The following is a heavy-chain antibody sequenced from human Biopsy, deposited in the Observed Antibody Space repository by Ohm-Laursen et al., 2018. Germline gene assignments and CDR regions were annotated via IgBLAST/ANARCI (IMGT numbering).Heavy chain of an antibody. Sequence: ASVKVSCKTSGYPFTFYEINWVRQATGQGLEWLGWMNPDSGNTGSAQKFHDRVTMTMNTSINTAYLELSSLRSEDTAVYYCARFDNGFDKWGQGNLVTVSS. CDR2: MNPDSGNT. J-gene: IGHJ4*02. D-gene: IGHD2-8*01. V-gene: IGHV1-8*01. CDR3: ARFDNGFDK. CDR1: GYPFTFYE.